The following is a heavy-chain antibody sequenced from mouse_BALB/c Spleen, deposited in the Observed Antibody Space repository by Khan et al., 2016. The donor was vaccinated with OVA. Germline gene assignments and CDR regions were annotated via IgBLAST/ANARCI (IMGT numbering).Heavy chain of an antibody. V-gene: IGHV5-6*01. CDR3: TRLAYYYDSEGFAY. CDR2: VSTGGGYT. CDR1: GFTFSNYG. Sequence: EVELVASGGDLVKPGGSLKLSCAASGFTFSNYGMSWVRQTPDKRLAWVATVSTGGGYTYYPDSVKGRFTISRDHAKNNLYLQMSGLKAEDTAMFCCTRLAYYYDSEGFAYWGQGTLGTVSA. J-gene: IGHJ3*01. D-gene: IGHD1-1*01.